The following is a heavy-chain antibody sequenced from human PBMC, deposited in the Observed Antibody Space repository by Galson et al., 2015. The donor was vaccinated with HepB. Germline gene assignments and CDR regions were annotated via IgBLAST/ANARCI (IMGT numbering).Heavy chain of an antibody. J-gene: IGHJ6*03. Sequence: SVKVSCKASGYTFTSYGISWVRQAPGQGLEWMGWISAYNGNTNYAQKLQGRVTMTTDTSTSTAYMELRSLRSDDTAVYYCARADDYSNLLADYYYMDVWGKGTTVTVSS. CDR2: ISAYNGNT. CDR3: ARADDYSNLLADYYYMDV. CDR1: GYTFTSYG. D-gene: IGHD4-11*01. V-gene: IGHV1-18*01.